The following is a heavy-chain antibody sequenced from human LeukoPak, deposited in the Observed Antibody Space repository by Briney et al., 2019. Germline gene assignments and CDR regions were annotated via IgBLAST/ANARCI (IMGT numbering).Heavy chain of an antibody. Sequence: PGGSLRLSCAASGFTFSDYGMHWVRQAPGKGLEWVAAIWYDGSQKNYGDPVKGRFTVSRDNSKNKLYLQVDSLRVEDTAVYYCARGAYYSDSWYAFDPWGQGTPVTVSS. CDR3: ARGAYYSDSWYAFDP. J-gene: IGHJ5*02. CDR2: IWYDGSQK. CDR1: GFTFSDYG. V-gene: IGHV3-33*01. D-gene: IGHD6-13*01.